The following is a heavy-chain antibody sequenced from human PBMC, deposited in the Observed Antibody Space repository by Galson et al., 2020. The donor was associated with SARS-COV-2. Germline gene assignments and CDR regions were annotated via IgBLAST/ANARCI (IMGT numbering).Heavy chain of an antibody. V-gene: IGHV4-34*01. Sequence: SETLSLTCAVYGGSFSDYYWTWIRQPPGKGLEWIGEVHHSGTTNYNSSLKSRVTISVDTSKNQFSLKLSSVTAADTAVYYCARGNRDINMILVVITAVNCHVDGWGQGTLVTVAS. CDR1: GGSFSDYY. J-gene: IGHJ4*02. CDR3: ARGNRDINMILVVITAVNCHVDG. D-gene: IGHD3-22*01. CDR2: VHHSGTT.